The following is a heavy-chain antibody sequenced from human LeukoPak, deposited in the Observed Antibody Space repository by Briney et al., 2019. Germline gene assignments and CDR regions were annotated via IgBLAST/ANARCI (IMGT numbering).Heavy chain of an antibody. CDR1: GGSFSGYY. Sequence: PSETLSLTCAVYGGSFSGYYWSWLRQPPGKGLEWIGEINHSGSTNYNPSLKSPVTISVDTSKNQFSLKLSSVTAADTAVYYCARDSYDYVWGSYPRPVDYWGQGTLVTVSS. CDR3: ARDSYDYVWGSYPRPVDY. D-gene: IGHD3-16*02. CDR2: INHSGST. V-gene: IGHV4-34*01. J-gene: IGHJ4*02.